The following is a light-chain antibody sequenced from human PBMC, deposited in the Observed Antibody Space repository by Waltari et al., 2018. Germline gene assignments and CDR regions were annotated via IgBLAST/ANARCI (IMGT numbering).Light chain of an antibody. CDR3: QQYGSSLVT. J-gene: IGKJ4*01. CDR1: QYVTSSY. CDR2: AAS. Sequence: EIVLTQSPDTLYLSPGERATLACRASQYVTSSYLAWYQQKPGQGPRLLIYAASARDTGIPDRFSGSGSGTDFTLTISRLEPEDFAVYFCQQYGSSLVTFGGGTEVEIK. V-gene: IGKV3-20*01.